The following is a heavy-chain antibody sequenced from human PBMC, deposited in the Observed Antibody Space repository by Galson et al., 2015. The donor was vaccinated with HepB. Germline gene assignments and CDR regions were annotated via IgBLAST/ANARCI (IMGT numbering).Heavy chain of an antibody. CDR2: MSHDGSKE. D-gene: IGHD7-27*01. J-gene: IGHJ4*02. V-gene: IGHV3-30*18. CDR3: AKSIHLGKGFDS. Sequence: SLRLSCAVSGFTFSNYGMHWVRQAPGKGLEWVAVMSHDGSKEKYADSVKGRFTISRDNSKNTLFLQMNSLRVEDTAVYYCAKSIHLGKGFDSWGQGTLVTVSS. CDR1: GFTFSNYG.